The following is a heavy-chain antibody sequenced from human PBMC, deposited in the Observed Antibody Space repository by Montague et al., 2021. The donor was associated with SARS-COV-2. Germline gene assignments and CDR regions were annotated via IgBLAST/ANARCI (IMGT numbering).Heavy chain of an antibody. J-gene: IGHJ4*02. CDR1: VSWLSGYY. CDR3: ARLESSWWFFDY. V-gene: IGHV4-34*01. CDR2: IYYNGDT. Sequence: SETLSLTCSILVSWLSGYYWSCTRLAPSHRLDSYADIYYNGDTYYNPSLTSRVTISMDTSESQFSLKMTSVTAADTAVYYCARLESSWWFFDYWGQGTLVTVSS. D-gene: IGHD2-8*02.